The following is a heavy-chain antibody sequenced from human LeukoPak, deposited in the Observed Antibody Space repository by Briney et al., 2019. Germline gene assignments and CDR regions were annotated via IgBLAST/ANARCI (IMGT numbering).Heavy chain of an antibody. CDR2: IYYSGST. CDR3: ARDGSGYDYGFDY. Sequence: SETLSLTCTVSGGSISSYYWGWIRQPPGKGLEWIGYIYYSGSTNYNPSLKSRVTISVDTSKNQFSLKLSSVTAADTAVYYCARDGSGYDYGFDYWGQGTLVTVSS. V-gene: IGHV4-59*01. D-gene: IGHD5-12*01. J-gene: IGHJ4*02. CDR1: GGSISSYY.